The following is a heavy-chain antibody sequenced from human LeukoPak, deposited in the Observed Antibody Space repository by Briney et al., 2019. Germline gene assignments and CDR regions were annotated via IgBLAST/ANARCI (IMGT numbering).Heavy chain of an antibody. V-gene: IGHV7-4-1*02. D-gene: IGHD3-22*01. Sequence: VASVKVSCKASGYTFTSYAMNWVRQAPGQGLEWMGWINTNTGNPTYAQGFTGRFVFSLDTSVSTAYLQISSLKAEDTAVYYCARGGRDSSVYYYFDYWGQGTLVTVSS. J-gene: IGHJ4*02. CDR2: INTNTGNP. CDR3: ARGGRDSSVYYYFDY. CDR1: GYTFTSYA.